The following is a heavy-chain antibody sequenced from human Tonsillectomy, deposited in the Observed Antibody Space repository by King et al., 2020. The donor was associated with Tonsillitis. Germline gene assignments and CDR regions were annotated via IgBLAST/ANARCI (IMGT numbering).Heavy chain of an antibody. V-gene: IGHV3-74*01. D-gene: IGHD1-26*01. CDR3: ARGRRAATTWDYYYGMDV. J-gene: IGHJ6*02. CDR1: GFTFSSYW. Sequence: VQLVESGGALDQPGGSLRLSCAASGFTFSSYWMHSVRQAPGKGLVWVSRINTDATSTSYADSVKGQFTISRDNAKNTLYLQMNSLRAEDTAVYYCARGRRAATTWDYYYGMDVWGQGTTVTVSS. CDR2: INTDATST.